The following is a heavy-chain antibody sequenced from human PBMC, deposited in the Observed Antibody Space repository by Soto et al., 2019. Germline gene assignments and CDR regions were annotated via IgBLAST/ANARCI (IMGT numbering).Heavy chain of an antibody. CDR3: ARDPDGGYFDWLLEGYYYYGMDV. CDR1: GFTFSSYS. D-gene: IGHD3-9*01. V-gene: IGHV3-48*02. J-gene: IGHJ6*02. CDR2: ISSSSSTI. Sequence: GGSLRLSCAASGFTFSSYSMNWVRQAPGKGLEWVSYISSSSSTIYYADSVKGRFTTSRDNAKNSLYLQMNSLRDEDTAVYYCARDPDGGYFDWLLEGYYYYGMDVWGQGTAVTVSS.